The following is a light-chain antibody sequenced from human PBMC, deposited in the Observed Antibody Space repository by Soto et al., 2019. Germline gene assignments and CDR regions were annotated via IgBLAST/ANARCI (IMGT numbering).Light chain of an antibody. Sequence: SYELTQPLSVSVALGQTARITRGGNNIGSKNVHWYQQKPGQAPVLVIYRDYNRPSGIPERFSGSNSVNTATLSISRAQAGDEADYYCQVWDSSTHVVFGGGTK. CDR2: RDY. CDR3: QVWDSSTHVV. V-gene: IGLV3-9*01. CDR1: NIGSKN. J-gene: IGLJ2*01.